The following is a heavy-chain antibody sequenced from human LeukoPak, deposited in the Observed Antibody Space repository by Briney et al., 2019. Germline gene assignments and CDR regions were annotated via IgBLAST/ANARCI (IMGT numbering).Heavy chain of an antibody. CDR1: GYELTDLS. V-gene: IGHV1-24*01. CDR2: YDPEDGET. D-gene: IGHD3-3*01. CDR3: ATALKIVWSGYYCFDY. Sequence: ASVKVSCKVSGYELTDLSVHWERQAPGKGLEWMGGYDPEDGETIFAQKFQGRVTMTEDTSTDTAYMDLSSLRSEDTAIYYCATALKIVWSGYYCFDYWGQGTLVTVSS. J-gene: IGHJ4*02.